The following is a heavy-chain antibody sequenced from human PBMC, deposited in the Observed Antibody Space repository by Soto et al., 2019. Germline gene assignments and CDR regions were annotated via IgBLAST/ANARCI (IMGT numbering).Heavy chain of an antibody. CDR1: GLTFTTYW. CDR2: IKPDGSEK. J-gene: IGHJ4*02. CDR3: ACGSYHDANGPFSDAFDY. D-gene: IGHD3-3*01. Sequence: GGPLRLSCATSGLTFTTYWRSWVRQAPEKGLEWVANIKPDGSEKWYVDSVRGRFTISRDNAKNSLYLQMSSLRAEDTALYYFACGSYHDANGPFSDAFDYWGQGTLVTVSS. V-gene: IGHV3-7*02.